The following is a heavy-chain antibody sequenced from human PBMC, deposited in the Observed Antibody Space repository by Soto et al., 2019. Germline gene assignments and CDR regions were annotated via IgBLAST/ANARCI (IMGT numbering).Heavy chain of an antibody. CDR3: ARGRRVGLAATVDY. V-gene: IGHV3-33*08. CDR2: ISDGGSKE. J-gene: IGHJ4*02. D-gene: IGHD1-26*01. CDR1: GFIFGSYA. Sequence: GGSLRLSCEVSGFIFGSYAMQWVRQAPGEGRGWVAVISDGGSKESYAASVKDRFTISRDESKNTLFLVINALLGADTAVYYCARGRRVGLAATVDYWCLGSLVTVSS.